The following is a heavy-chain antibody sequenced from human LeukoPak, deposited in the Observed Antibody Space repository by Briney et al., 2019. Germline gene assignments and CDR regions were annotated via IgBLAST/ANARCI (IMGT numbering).Heavy chain of an antibody. CDR2: IIPIFGTA. CDR1: GGTFSSYA. V-gene: IGHV1-69*13. J-gene: IGHJ4*02. CDR3: ARVGSYCSSTSCQEGGLGY. D-gene: IGHD2-2*01. Sequence: ASVKVSCKASGGTFSSYAISWVRQAPGQGLEWMGGIIPIFGTANYAQKFQGRVTITADESTSTAYMELSSLRSEDTAVYYCARVGSYCSSTSCQEGGLGYWGQGTLVTVSS.